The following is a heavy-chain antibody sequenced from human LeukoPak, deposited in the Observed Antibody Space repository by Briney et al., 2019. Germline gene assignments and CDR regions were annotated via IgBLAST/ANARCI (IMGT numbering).Heavy chain of an antibody. CDR1: GGSISSYY. J-gene: IGHJ4*02. V-gene: IGHV4-59*01. CDR2: IYSSGST. CDR3: ARYSGNPAWYFDY. D-gene: IGHD1-26*01. Sequence: SETLSLTCTVSGGSISSYYWGWIRQPPGRGLEWIGHIYSSGSTKKNSALESRISLSVDTSKNQFSLRISSVTAADTAVYYCARYSGNPAWYFDYWGQGTLVSVSS.